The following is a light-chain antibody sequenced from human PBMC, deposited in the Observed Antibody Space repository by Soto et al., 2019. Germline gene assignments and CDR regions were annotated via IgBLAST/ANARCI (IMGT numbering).Light chain of an antibody. Sequence: EVVLTQSPGTLSLSPGERATLSCRASQSVSNNYFAWYQQEPGQAPRLLIFGSSDRATGIPDRFSGSGSGTDFTLTISRLEPEDFAVYYCEQYGSSPPYTFGRGTKLEIK. V-gene: IGKV3-20*01. CDR1: QSVSNNY. J-gene: IGKJ2*01. CDR2: GSS. CDR3: EQYGSSPPYT.